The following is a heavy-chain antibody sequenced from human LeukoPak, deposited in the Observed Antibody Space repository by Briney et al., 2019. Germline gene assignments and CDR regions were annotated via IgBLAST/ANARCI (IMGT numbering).Heavy chain of an antibody. D-gene: IGHD2-15*01. Sequence: GGSLRLSCAASGFTFSNAWMSWVRQAPGKGLVWVGRIKSKTDGGTTDYAAPVKGRFTISRDDSKNTLYLQMNSLKTEDTAVYYCTTDGVVAATTGYFDYWGQGTLVTVSS. V-gene: IGHV3-15*01. J-gene: IGHJ4*02. CDR2: IKSKTDGGTT. CDR1: GFTFSNAW. CDR3: TTDGVVAATTGYFDY.